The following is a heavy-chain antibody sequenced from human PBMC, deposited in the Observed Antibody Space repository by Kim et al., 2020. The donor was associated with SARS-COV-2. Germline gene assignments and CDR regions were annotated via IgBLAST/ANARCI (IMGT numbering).Heavy chain of an antibody. CDR3: ASSWALDI. V-gene: IGHV3-7*01. CDR1: GFTFGSYW. Sequence: GGSLRLSCAASGFTFGSYWMTWVRQAPGKGLEWVANIKADGSEKYYVDSVKGRFTISRDDAKNSLYLQMNSLRAEDTAIYYCASSWALDIWGQGTMVTVS. J-gene: IGHJ3*02. D-gene: IGHD6-13*01. CDR2: IKADGSEK.